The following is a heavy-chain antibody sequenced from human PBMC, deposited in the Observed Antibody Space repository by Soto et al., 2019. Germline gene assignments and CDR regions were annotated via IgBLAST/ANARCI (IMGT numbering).Heavy chain of an antibody. D-gene: IGHD1-26*01. V-gene: IGHV1-69*01. CDR1: GGTFSSYA. J-gene: IGHJ6*02. CDR3: AREGRVTSTYYYYYGMDV. Sequence: QVPLVQSGAEVKKPGSSVKVSCKASGGTFSSYAISWVRQAPGQGLEWMGGIIPIFGTANYAQKFQGRVTITADESTSTAYMELSSLRSEDTAVYYCAREGRVTSTYYYYYGMDVWGQGTTVTVSS. CDR2: IIPIFGTA.